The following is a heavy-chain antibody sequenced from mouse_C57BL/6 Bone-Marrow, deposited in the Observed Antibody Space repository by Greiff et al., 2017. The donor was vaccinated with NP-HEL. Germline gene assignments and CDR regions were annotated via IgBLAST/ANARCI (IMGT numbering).Heavy chain of an antibody. J-gene: IGHJ3*01. CDR1: GFTFSSYA. CDR2: ISDGGSYT. CDR3: ARDGTTVVARAAY. V-gene: IGHV5-4*01. Sequence: EVKVVESGGGLVKPGGSLKLSCAASGFTFSSYAMSWVRQTPEKRLEWVATISDGGSYTYYPDNVKGRFTNSRDNANNHLYLKMRYLKSEDTAMYYCARDGTTVVARAAYWGQGTLVTVSA. D-gene: IGHD1-1*01.